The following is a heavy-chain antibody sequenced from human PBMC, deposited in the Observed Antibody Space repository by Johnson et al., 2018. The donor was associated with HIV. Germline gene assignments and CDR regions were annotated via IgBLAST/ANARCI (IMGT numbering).Heavy chain of an antibody. Sequence: VQLVESGGGLVQPGGSLRLSCAASGFTFSSYAMSWVRQAPGKGLEWVSTIVGSGGSTYYADSVKGRFTISRDNSKNTVYLQMNSLRAEDTAVYYCARACRDGYTCDAFDIWGQGTMVTVSS. D-gene: IGHD5-24*01. V-gene: IGHV3-23*04. CDR3: ARACRDGYTCDAFDI. CDR2: IVGSGGST. CDR1: GFTFSSYA. J-gene: IGHJ3*02.